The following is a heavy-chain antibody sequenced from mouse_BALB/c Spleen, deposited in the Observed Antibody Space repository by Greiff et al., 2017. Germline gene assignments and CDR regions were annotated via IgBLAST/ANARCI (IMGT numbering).Heavy chain of an antibody. CDR2: VNPNNGGT. D-gene: IGHD2-4*01. V-gene: IGHV1S30*01. CDR3: AVYDYGDYYAMDY. J-gene: IGHJ4*01. Sequence: EVQLQQSGPDLVKPGASVKISCKASGYSFTGYYMHWVKQSHGKSLEWIGRVNPNNGGTSYNQKFKGKAILTVDTSSSTAYMQFNSLTSEDSAVYYCAVYDYGDYYAMDYWGQGTSVTVSS. CDR1: GYSFTGYY.